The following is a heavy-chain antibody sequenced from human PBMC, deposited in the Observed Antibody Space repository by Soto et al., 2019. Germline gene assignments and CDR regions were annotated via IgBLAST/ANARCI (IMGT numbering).Heavy chain of an antibody. CDR1: GFTFSSYG. CDR3: AKAGGQWLKDRWFDP. CDR2: ISYDGSNK. Sequence: QVQLVESGGGVVQPGRSLRLSCAASGFTFSSYGMHWVRQAPGKGLEWVAVISYDGSNKYYADSVKGRFTISRDNSKNTLYLQMNSLRAEDTAVYYCAKAGGQWLKDRWFDPWGQGTLVTVSS. J-gene: IGHJ5*02. D-gene: IGHD6-19*01. V-gene: IGHV3-30*18.